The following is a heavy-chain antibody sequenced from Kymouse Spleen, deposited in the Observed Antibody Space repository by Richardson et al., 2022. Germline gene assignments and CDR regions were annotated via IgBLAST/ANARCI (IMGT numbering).Heavy chain of an antibody. D-gene: IGHD2-8*01. CDR3: ARGDCTNGVCYSFDY. Sequence: QVQLQQWGAGLLKPSETLSLTCAVYGGSFSGYYWSWIRQPPGKGLEWIGEINHSGSTNYNPSLKSRVTISVDTSKNQFSLKLSSVTAADTAVYYCARGDCTNGVCYSFDYWGQGTLVTVSS. V-gene: IGHV4-34*01. J-gene: IGHJ4*02. CDR2: INHSGST. CDR1: GGSFSGYY.